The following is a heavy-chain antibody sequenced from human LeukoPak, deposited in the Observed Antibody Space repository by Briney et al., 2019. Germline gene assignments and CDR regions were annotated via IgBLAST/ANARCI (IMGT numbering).Heavy chain of an antibody. Sequence: PGGSLRLSCAVSGFTFSSYAMSWVRQAPGKGLEWVSAISGSGGSTYYADSVKGRFTISRDNSKNTLYLQMNSLRAEDTAVYYCAKHGPDYDFWSGLDYWGQGTLVTVSS. D-gene: IGHD3-3*01. CDR1: GFTFSSYA. V-gene: IGHV3-23*01. J-gene: IGHJ4*02. CDR3: AKHGPDYDFWSGLDY. CDR2: ISGSGGST.